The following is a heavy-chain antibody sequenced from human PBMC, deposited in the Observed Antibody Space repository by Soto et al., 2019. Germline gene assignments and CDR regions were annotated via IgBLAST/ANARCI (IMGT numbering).Heavy chain of an antibody. Sequence: QVQLVQSGAEVKKPGSSVKVSCKASGGTFSSYAISWVRQAPGQGLEWMGGIITIFGTANNAQKIQGRVTITADASTSTAYMELSSLRSEATAVYYCARVRVRFLEWLGSEGWGKGTLVIVSS. CDR1: GGTFSSYA. D-gene: IGHD3-3*01. CDR3: ARVRVRFLEWLGSEG. CDR2: IITIFGTA. V-gene: IGHV1-69*12. J-gene: IGHJ4*02.